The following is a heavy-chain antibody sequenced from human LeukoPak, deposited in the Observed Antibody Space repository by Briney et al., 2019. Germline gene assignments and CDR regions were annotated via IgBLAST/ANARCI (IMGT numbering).Heavy chain of an antibody. D-gene: IGHD1-26*01. CDR1: GYTFTGYY. CDR3: ARVLRPSFSATSGSYYGY. V-gene: IGHV1-2*02. Sequence: ASVKVSCKASGYTFTGYYMHWVRQAPGQGLEWMGWINPNSGGTNYAQKFQGRVTMTRDTSISTAYMELSRLRSDDTAVYYCARVLRPSFSATSGSYYGYWGQGTLSPSPQ. J-gene: IGHJ4*02. CDR2: INPNSGGT.